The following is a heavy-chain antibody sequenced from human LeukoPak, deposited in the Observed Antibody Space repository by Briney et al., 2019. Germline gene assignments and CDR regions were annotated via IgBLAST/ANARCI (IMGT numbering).Heavy chain of an antibody. V-gene: IGHV3-23*01. J-gene: IGHJ4*02. Sequence: PGGSLRLSCAASGFTFSSYAMSWVRQAPGKGLEWVSTISGSGGSTYYADSVKGRFTISRDNSKNTLYLQMNSLRAEDTAVYYCTPRGYSYDYGYWGQGTLVTVSS. CDR2: ISGSGGST. CDR3: TPRGYSYDYGY. D-gene: IGHD5-18*01. CDR1: GFTFSSYA.